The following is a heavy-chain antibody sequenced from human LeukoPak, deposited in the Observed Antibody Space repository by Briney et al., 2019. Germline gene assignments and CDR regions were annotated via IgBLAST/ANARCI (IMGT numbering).Heavy chain of an antibody. J-gene: IGHJ3*02. CDR2: ISGSGGST. D-gene: IGHD3-22*01. V-gene: IGHV3-23*01. CDR1: GFTFSDYY. CDR3: AKASPFPVTMIVVARDAFDI. Sequence: GGSLRLSCAASGFTFSDYYMSWIRQAPGKGLEWVSAISGSGGSTYYADSVKGRFTISRDNSKNTLYLQMNSLRAEDTAVYYCAKASPFPVTMIVVARDAFDIWGQGTMVTVSS.